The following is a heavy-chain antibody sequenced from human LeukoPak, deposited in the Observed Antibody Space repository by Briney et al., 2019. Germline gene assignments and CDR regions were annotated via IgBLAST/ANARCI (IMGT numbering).Heavy chain of an antibody. D-gene: IGHD3-22*01. V-gene: IGHV1-69*04. CDR2: IIPILGIA. Sequence: GASVKVSCKASGYTFTSYDINWVRQAPGQGLEWMGRIIPILGIANYAQKFQGRVTITADKSTSTAYMELSSLRSEDTAVYYCARGHDYYDSSGSDYWGQGTLVTVSS. CDR1: GYTFTSYD. CDR3: ARGHDYYDSSGSDY. J-gene: IGHJ4*02.